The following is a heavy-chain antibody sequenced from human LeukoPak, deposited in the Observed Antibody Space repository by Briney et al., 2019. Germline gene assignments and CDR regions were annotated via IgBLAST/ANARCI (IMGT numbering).Heavy chain of an antibody. D-gene: IGHD2-2*01. J-gene: IGHJ5*02. CDR1: GGSFSGHY. CDR3: ATALVEHLRNWFDP. Sequence: ASETLSLTCAVYGGSFSGHYWSWFRQPPGKGLEWIGEINHSGSINYNPSLKSRVSISVDTSQNQFSLKLSSVTAADTAVYYCATALVEHLRNWFDPWGPGILVTVSS. CDR2: INHSGSI. V-gene: IGHV4-34*01.